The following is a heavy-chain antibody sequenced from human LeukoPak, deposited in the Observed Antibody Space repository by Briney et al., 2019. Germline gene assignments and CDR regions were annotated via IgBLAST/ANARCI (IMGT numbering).Heavy chain of an antibody. CDR3: ARQASWLPYFDL. D-gene: IGHD6-13*01. CDR1: GGSINGYS. CDR2: VYYSGTT. Sequence: PSETLSLTCTVSGGSINGYSWTWIRQPRGKGLELIGCVYYSGTTDSNPSLRSRVTMSTDTSNNQFSLKLRSVTAADTAVYFCARQASWLPYFDLWGRGTLVTVSS. J-gene: IGHJ2*01. V-gene: IGHV4-59*08.